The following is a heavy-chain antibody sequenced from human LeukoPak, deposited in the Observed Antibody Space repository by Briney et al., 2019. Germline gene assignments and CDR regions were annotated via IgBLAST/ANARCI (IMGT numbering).Heavy chain of an antibody. CDR1: GYTFTSYD. Sequence: ASVKVSCKASGYTFTSYDINWVRQATGQGLKWMGCMNPNSGNTGYAQKFQGRVTMTEDTSTDTAYMELSSLRSEDTAVYYCATEYGSGSYPQGDDAFDIWGQGTMVTVSS. V-gene: IGHV1-8*01. CDR3: ATEYGSGSYPQGDDAFDI. D-gene: IGHD3-10*01. J-gene: IGHJ3*02. CDR2: MNPNSGNT.